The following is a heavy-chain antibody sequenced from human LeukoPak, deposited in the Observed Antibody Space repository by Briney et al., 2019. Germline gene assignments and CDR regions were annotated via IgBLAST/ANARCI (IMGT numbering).Heavy chain of an antibody. V-gene: IGHV1-46*01. CDR1: GYTFTSYY. D-gene: IGHD2-2*01. J-gene: IGHJ5*02. CDR3: ARDGEDIVVVPAAIDNWFDP. Sequence: ASVKVSCKASGYTFTSYYMHWVRQAPGQGLEWMGIINPSGGSTSYAQKFQGRVTMTRDMSTSTVYMELRSLRSDDTAVYYCARDGEDIVVVPAAIDNWFDPWGQGTLVTVSS. CDR2: INPSGGST.